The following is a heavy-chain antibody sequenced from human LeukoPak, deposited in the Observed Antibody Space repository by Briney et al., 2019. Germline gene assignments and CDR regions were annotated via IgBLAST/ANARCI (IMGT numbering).Heavy chain of an antibody. Sequence: GGSLRLSCAASGFTFSDHYMIWIRQAPGKGLEWVSYISSSGNTIFYADSVQGRFTISRDNSKNTLYLQMNSLRAEDTAVYYCAKPHYDFWSGCYFDYWGQGTLVTVSS. D-gene: IGHD3-3*01. CDR2: ISSSGNTI. J-gene: IGHJ4*02. V-gene: IGHV3-11*04. CDR3: AKPHYDFWSGCYFDY. CDR1: GFTFSDHY.